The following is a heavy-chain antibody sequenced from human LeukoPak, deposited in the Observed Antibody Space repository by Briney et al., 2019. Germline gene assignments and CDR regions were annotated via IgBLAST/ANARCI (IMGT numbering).Heavy chain of an antibody. CDR3: ARDYDFWGNNWFDP. Sequence: GRSLRLSCGASGFTFGHYGMHWVRQAPGKELEWVSYISSSGSTIYYADSVKGRFTISRDNAKNSLYLQMNSLRAEDTAVYYCARDYDFWGNNWFDPWGQGTLVTVSS. J-gene: IGHJ5*02. V-gene: IGHV3-48*04. CDR2: ISSSGSTI. CDR1: GFTFGHYG. D-gene: IGHD3-16*01.